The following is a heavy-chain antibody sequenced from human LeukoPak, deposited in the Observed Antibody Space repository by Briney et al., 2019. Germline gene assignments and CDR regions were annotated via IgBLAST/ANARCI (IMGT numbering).Heavy chain of an antibody. J-gene: IGHJ4*02. D-gene: IGHD3-10*01. CDR3: ARHRSGTYYNDLDY. CDR1: GGSSSSSGYC. V-gene: IGHV4-39*01. Sequence: NPSETLSLTCTVSGGSSSSSGYCWGWIRQPPGKGLEWIGTIFYSGTTYYNPSLKSRVTISIDTSKNQFSLKLSSVTAADTAVYYCARHRSGTYYNDLDYWGQGTLVTVSS. CDR2: IFYSGTT.